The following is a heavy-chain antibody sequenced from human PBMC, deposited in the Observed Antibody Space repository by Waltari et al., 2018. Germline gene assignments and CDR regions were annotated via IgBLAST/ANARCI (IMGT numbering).Heavy chain of an antibody. Sequence: HVQLEQCGAEVKKPGSSVKVSCKASGGTFSTYTVTWVRQAPGQGLEWMGSIIPFLGISKYAQSLQARRTITVDQSTNTGYMELNNLRPEDTGVYYCARSGEMKGTVDYWGQGTLVTVSS. D-gene: IGHD1-1*01. V-gene: IGHV1-69*02. CDR2: IIPFLGIS. CDR3: ARSGEMKGTVDY. CDR1: GGTFSTYT. J-gene: IGHJ4*02.